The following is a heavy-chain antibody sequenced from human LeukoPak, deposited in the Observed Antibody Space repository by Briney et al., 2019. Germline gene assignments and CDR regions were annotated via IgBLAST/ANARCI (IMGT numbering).Heavy chain of an antibody. D-gene: IGHD5-18*01. J-gene: IGHJ4*02. CDR3: ARGRYSFAY. CDR1: GGSISSYF. Sequence: PSETLSLTCTVSGGSISSYFWSWIRQPPGKGLEWIGYIYFTGSTNYNPSLKSRVTISVDTSKNQFSLKLSSVTAADTAVYYCARGRYSFAYWGQGTLVTVSS. V-gene: IGHV4-59*01. CDR2: IYFTGST.